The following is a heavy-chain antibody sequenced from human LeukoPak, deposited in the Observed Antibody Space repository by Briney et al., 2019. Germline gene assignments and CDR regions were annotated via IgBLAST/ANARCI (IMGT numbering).Heavy chain of an antibody. CDR2: IYTSGST. V-gene: IGHV4-59*10. J-gene: IGHJ4*02. Sequence: SETLSLTCAVYGGSFSGYYWSWIRQPAGKGLEWIGRIYTSGSTNYNPSLKSRVTISVDTSKNQFSLKLSSVTAADTAVYYCARSWGDFGFDYWGQGTLVTVSS. CDR1: GGSFSGYY. CDR3: ARSWGDFGFDY. D-gene: IGHD3-16*01.